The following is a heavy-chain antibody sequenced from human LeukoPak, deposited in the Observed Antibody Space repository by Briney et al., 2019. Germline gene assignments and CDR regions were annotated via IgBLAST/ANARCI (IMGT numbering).Heavy chain of an antibody. CDR3: ARVSLMIDFDY. CDR1: GFSFSTSW. CDR2: ISPDGRET. Sequence: GSLRLSCAASGFSFSTSWMNWLRQAPGKGLEWVANISPDGRETYYVDSVTGRFTISRDNAKNSLYRQMNSLRADDTAVYYCARVSLMIDFDYWGQGSLVTVSS. V-gene: IGHV3-7*01. J-gene: IGHJ4*02. D-gene: IGHD3-16*01.